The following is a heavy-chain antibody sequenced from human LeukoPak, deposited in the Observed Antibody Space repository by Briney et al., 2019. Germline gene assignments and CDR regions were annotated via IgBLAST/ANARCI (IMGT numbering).Heavy chain of an antibody. Sequence: GGSLRLSCAASGFTFRGSWMNWFRQSSGKGLEWVANINQDGSEKYYVDSVKGRFTISRDNAKNSLYLRINSLRAEDTAVYYCASGLYWGQGTLVTVSS. CDR3: ASGLY. J-gene: IGHJ4*02. CDR2: INQDGSEK. V-gene: IGHV3-7*01. CDR1: GFTFRGSW.